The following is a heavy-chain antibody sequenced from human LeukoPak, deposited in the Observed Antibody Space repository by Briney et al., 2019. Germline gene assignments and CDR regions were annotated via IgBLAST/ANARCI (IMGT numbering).Heavy chain of an antibody. CDR1: GFTFRSHW. D-gene: IGHD3-10*01. CDR2: IKEDGNEK. J-gene: IGHJ4*02. Sequence: GGSLRLSCAASGFTFRSHWMSWVRRAPGKGLEWVANIKEDGNEKHYVDSVTGRFTISRDNAKNSLYLQINSLRVEDTAVYYCVRGKAGDWGQGTLVTVSS. CDR3: VRGKAGD. V-gene: IGHV3-7*03.